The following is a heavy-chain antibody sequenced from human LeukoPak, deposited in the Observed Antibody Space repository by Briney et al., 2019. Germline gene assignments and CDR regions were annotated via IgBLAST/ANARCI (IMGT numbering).Heavy chain of an antibody. Sequence: GGSLRLSCAASGFRVSNYGVNWVRQAPGKGLEWVSCISNTYSAIYYADSVKGRFTVPRDNAKNSVYLQMNSLTVEDTAVYYCARDPTSDRFQYFDFWGQGALVTVSS. V-gene: IGHV3-21*06. CDR3: ARDPTSDRFQYFDF. J-gene: IGHJ4*02. CDR2: ISNTYSAI. CDR1: GFRVSNYG. D-gene: IGHD2-21*02.